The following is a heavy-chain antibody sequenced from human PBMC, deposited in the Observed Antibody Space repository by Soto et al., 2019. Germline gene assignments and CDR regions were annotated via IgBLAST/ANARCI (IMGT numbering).Heavy chain of an antibody. CDR1: AGYSGGHG. J-gene: IGHJ4*02. CDR3: ATRYGANLDY. Sequence: SQTQSVRWSVSAGYSGGHGGRWIRQPPGKGLEWIGYIYYSRSTNYHPSPKSRVTISVDTSKNQFSLKLSSVTAADTAVYYCATRYGANLDYWAQPPLLTLPS. CDR2: IYYSRST. V-gene: IGHV4-59*11. D-gene: IGHD1-26*01.